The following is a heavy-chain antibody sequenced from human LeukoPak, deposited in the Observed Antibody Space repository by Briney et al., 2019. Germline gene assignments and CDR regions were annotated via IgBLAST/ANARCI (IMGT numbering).Heavy chain of an antibody. Sequence: GGSLRLSCAASGFTFSNYSMNWVRQAPGRGLEWVSYISGSSRPIYYADSVKGRFTISRDNAKNSLYLQMNSLRAEDTAVCYCAKDPARSGATVIDYWGQGTLVTVSS. J-gene: IGHJ4*02. D-gene: IGHD1-26*01. CDR3: AKDPARSGATVIDY. CDR1: GFTFSNYS. CDR2: ISGSSRPI. V-gene: IGHV3-48*01.